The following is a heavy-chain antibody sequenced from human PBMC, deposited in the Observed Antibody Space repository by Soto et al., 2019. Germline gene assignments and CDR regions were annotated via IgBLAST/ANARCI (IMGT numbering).Heavy chain of an antibody. J-gene: IGHJ4*02. Sequence: SETLSLTCTVSGGSISSYYWSWIRQPPGKGLEWIGYIYYSGSTNYNPSLKSRVTISVDTSKNQFSLKLSSVTAADTAVYYCARYTPLTGNSFDYWGQGTLVTLSS. V-gene: IGHV4-59*01. CDR3: ARYTPLTGNSFDY. CDR1: GGSISSYY. CDR2: IYYSGST.